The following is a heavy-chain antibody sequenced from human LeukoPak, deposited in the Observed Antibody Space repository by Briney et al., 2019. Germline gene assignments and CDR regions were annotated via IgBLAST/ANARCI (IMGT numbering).Heavy chain of an antibody. CDR3: ASRITMVRNGMDV. J-gene: IGHJ6*02. Sequence: GSSVKVSCKASGGTFSSYAISWVRQAPGQGLEWMGRIIPILGIANYAQKFQGRVTITADKSTSTACMELSSLRSEDTAVYYCASRITMVRNGMDVWGQGTTVAVSS. CDR2: IIPILGIA. D-gene: IGHD3-10*01. CDR1: GGTFSSYA. V-gene: IGHV1-69*04.